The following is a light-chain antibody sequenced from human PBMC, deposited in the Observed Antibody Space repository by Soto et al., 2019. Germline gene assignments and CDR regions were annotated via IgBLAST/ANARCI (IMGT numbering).Light chain of an antibody. V-gene: IGKV3-20*01. CDR3: QQYGPSLIT. Sequence: EIVMTQSPATLSVSPGERATLSCRASQSVSSKLAWFQQKPGQAPRLLISDASSRATGVPDRFSGSGSGTDFTLTISRLEPEDFALYYCQQYGPSLITFGQGTRLEI. CDR2: DAS. J-gene: IGKJ5*01. CDR1: QSVSSK.